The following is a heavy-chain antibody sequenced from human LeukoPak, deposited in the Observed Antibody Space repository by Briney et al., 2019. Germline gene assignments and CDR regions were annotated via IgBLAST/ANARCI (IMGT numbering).Heavy chain of an antibody. J-gene: IGHJ5*02. CDR3: ARWGYSGYDLSLSWFDP. CDR2: IYTSGST. V-gene: IGHV4-61*02. CDR1: GGSISSGSYY. Sequence: SETLSLTCTVSGGSISSGSYYWSWIRQPAGKGQEWIGRIYTSGSTNYNPSLKSRVTISVDTSKNQFSLKLSSVTAADTAVYYCARWGYSGYDLSLSWFDPWGQGTLVTVSS. D-gene: IGHD5-12*01.